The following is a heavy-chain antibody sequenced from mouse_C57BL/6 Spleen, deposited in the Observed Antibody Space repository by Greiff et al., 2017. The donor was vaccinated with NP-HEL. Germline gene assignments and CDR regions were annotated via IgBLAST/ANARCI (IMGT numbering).Heavy chain of an antibody. Sequence: QVQLKESGPELVKPGASVKISCKASGYAFSSSWMNWVKQRPGKGLEWIGRIYPGDGDTNYNGKFKGKATLTADKSSSTAYMQLSSLTSEDSAVYCCGGEGDAWFAYWGQGTLVTVSA. CDR3: GGEGDAWFAY. J-gene: IGHJ3*01. V-gene: IGHV1-82*01. CDR1: GYAFSSSW. CDR2: IYPGDGDT. D-gene: IGHD3-3*01.